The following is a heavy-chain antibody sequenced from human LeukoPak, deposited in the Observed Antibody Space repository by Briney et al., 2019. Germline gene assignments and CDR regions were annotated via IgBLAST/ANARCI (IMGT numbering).Heavy chain of an antibody. J-gene: IGHJ5*02. D-gene: IGHD3-3*01. CDR2: IYPGDSDT. CDR3: ARRNYDFWSGYYDWFDP. CDR1: GYSFTSYW. V-gene: IGHV5-51*01. Sequence: ESLKISCKGSGYSFTSYWIGWVRQMPGKGLEWMGIIYPGDSDTRYSPSFQGQVTISADKSISTAYLQWSSLKASDTAMYYCARRNYDFWSGYYDWFDPWGQGTLVTVSS.